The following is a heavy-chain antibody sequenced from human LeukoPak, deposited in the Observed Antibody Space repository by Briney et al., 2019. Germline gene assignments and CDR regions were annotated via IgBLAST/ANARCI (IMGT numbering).Heavy chain of an antibody. J-gene: IGHJ4*02. Sequence: ASVKVSCKASGYTFTGYYMHWVRQAPGQGLEWMGRINPNSGGTNYAQKFQGRVTMTRDMSISTAYMELRSLRSDDTAVYYCARTRVAGTMEVDVFDYWGQGTLVTVSS. D-gene: IGHD6-19*01. CDR3: ARTRVAGTMEVDVFDY. CDR2: INPNSGGT. CDR1: GYTFTGYY. V-gene: IGHV1-2*06.